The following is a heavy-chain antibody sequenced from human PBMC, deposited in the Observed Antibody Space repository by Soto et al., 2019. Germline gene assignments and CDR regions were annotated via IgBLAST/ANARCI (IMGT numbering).Heavy chain of an antibody. CDR2: ISGSGGST. CDR3: VLWPPYYFDY. D-gene: IGHD3-10*01. Sequence: EVQLLESGGGLVQPGGSLRLSCAASGFTFSSYAMSWVRQAPGKGLEWVSAISGSGGSTYYADSVKGRFTISRDKSKNTLYLQINSLRAEDTAVYYCVLWPPYYFDYWGQGTLVTVSS. J-gene: IGHJ4*02. CDR1: GFTFSSYA. V-gene: IGHV3-23*01.